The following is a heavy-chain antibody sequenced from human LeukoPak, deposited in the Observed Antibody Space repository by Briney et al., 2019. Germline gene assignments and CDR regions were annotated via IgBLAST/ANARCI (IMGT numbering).Heavy chain of an antibody. CDR2: IYTSGST. J-gene: IGHJ4*02. Sequence: SETLSLTCTVSGGSISSGSYYWSWIRQPAGKGLEWIGRIYTSGSTNYNPSLKSRVTISVDTSKNQFSLKLSSVTAADTAVYYCARVSDYYDSSGESLFRAFFDYWGQGTLVTVSS. D-gene: IGHD3-22*01. V-gene: IGHV4-61*02. CDR3: ARVSDYYDSSGESLFRAFFDY. CDR1: GGSISSGSYY.